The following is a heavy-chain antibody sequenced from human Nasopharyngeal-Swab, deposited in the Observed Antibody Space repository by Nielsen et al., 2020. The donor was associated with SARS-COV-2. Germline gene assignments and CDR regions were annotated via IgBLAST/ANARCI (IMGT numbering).Heavy chain of an antibody. Sequence: SETLSLTCAVYGGPFSGYYWSWIRQPPGKGLEWIGEINHSGSTNYNPSLKSRVTISVDTSKNQFSLKLSSVTAADTAVYYCARVKYYFDYWGQGTLVTVSS. CDR2: INHSGST. J-gene: IGHJ4*02. V-gene: IGHV4-34*01. CDR3: ARVKYYFDY. CDR1: GGPFSGYY.